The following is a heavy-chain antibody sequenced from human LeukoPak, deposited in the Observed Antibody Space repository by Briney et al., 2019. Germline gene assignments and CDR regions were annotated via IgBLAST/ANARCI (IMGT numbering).Heavy chain of an antibody. V-gene: IGHV4-39*01. J-gene: IGHJ4*02. CDR2: ISYCGNT. D-gene: IGHD2-2*01. CDR1: LSTLRRRGLS. Sequence: SETLSLTCMVCLSTLRRRGLSLLWIRQPPGKGLEWIGSISYCGNTYYNPSLKSRVTICVDTSKNQFSLKLRSVTAAGKPVKGLTVRLAYCSRPSCYLYHFDSWGQGTLVTVSS. CDR3: TVRLAYCSRPSCYLYHFDS.